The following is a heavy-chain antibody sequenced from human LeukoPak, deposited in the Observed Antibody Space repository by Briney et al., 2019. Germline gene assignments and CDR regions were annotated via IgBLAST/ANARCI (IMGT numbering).Heavy chain of an antibody. V-gene: IGHV1-69*04. Sequence: SVEVSCKASGGIFNDYSISWVRQAPGQGLEWMGRIIPILNVPNYAQKFEGRVTITADKSTNTAYMELSSLKSEDTAVYFCARDRPRARYFDYWGQGTLVTVSS. CDR1: GGIFNDYS. CDR3: ARDRPRARYFDY. J-gene: IGHJ4*02. CDR2: IIPILNVP. D-gene: IGHD2-15*01.